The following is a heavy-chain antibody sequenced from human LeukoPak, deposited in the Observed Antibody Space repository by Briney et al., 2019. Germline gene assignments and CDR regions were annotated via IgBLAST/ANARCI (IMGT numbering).Heavy chain of an antibody. CDR1: GGSISSYY. V-gene: IGHV4-59*01. J-gene: IGHJ3*02. CDR3: ARQGTGITRTTGAFDI. CDR2: IYYSGST. D-gene: IGHD1-7*01. Sequence: SETLSLTCTVSGGSISSYYWSWIRQPPGKGLEWIGYIYYSGSTNYNPSLKSRVTISVDTSKNQFSLKLSSVTAADTAVYYCARQGTGITRTTGAFDIWGQGTMVTVSS.